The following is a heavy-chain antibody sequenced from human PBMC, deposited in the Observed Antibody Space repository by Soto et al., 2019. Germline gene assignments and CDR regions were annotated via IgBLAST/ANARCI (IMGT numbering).Heavy chain of an antibody. J-gene: IGHJ5*02. CDR2: ISYDGSNK. V-gene: IGHV3-30-3*01. Sequence: PGVSLRLSCVASGFTFSSYAMHWVRQAPGKGLEWVAVISYDGSNKYYADSVKGRFTISRDNSKNTLYLQMNSLRAEDTAVYYCAKDRLLWFGELSRFDPWGQGTLVTVSS. CDR1: GFTFSSYA. D-gene: IGHD3-10*01. CDR3: AKDRLLWFGELSRFDP.